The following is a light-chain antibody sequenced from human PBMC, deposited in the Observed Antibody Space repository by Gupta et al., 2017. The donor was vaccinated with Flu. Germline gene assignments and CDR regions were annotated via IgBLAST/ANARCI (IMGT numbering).Light chain of an antibody. CDR3: CSYAGSDLYV. Sequence: QSALTQPASVSGSPGQSITISCTGTSSDVGRFNVVYLYQQHPGKATELIIYEGRKRTSGVSTRFSVAKSGNTASLTISGLQEEDEADYCCCSYAGSDLYVFGTGTEVTIL. J-gene: IGLJ1*01. CDR1: SSDVGRFNV. CDR2: EGR. V-gene: IGLV2-23*01.